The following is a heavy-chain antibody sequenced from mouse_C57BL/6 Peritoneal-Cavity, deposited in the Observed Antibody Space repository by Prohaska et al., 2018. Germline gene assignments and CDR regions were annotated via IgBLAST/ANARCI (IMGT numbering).Heavy chain of an antibody. CDR2: IYPSDXET. J-gene: IGHJ4*01. V-gene: IGHV1-61*01. Sequence: QVRLQQPGAELVRPGSSVKLSCKASGYTFTSYWMDWVKQRPGQGLEWIGNIYPSDXETHYNQKFKDKATLTVDKSSSTAYMQLSSLTSEDSAVYYCACNYDAMDYWGQGTSVTVSS. CDR1: GYTFTSYW. CDR3: ACNYDAMDY. D-gene: IGHD2-1*01.